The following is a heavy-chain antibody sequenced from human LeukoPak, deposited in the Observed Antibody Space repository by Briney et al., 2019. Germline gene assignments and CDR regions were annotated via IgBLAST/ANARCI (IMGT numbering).Heavy chain of an antibody. CDR2: IITYNGNT. Sequence: APVKVSCKASGYTFTTYGISWVRQGPGQGLEWMGWIITYNGNTDYAQKFQGRVTMTRGTSISTAYMELSRLRSDDTAVYYCASRAVVVPALYYWGQGTLVTVSS. CDR1: GYTFTTYG. D-gene: IGHD2-2*01. J-gene: IGHJ4*02. V-gene: IGHV1-18*01. CDR3: ASRAVVVPALYY.